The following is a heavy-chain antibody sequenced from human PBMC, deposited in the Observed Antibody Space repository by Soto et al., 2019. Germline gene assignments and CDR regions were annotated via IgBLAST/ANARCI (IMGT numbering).Heavy chain of an antibody. V-gene: IGHV1-18*01. CDR1: GYTFTSYG. J-gene: IGHJ4*02. CDR2: ISAHNGNT. D-gene: IGHD1-1*01. Sequence: QVHLVQSGAEVKKPGASVKVSCKASGYTFTSYGITWVRQAPGQGLEWMGWISAHNGNTDYEQKLQGRGIVTRDTSTSPAYMELRSLRSDDTAVYYCARGRYGDYWGQGALVTVSS. CDR3: ARGRYGDY.